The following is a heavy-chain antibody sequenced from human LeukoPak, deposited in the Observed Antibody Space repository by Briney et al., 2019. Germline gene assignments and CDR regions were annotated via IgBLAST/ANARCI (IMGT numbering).Heavy chain of an antibody. CDR2: IHYSGNA. D-gene: IGHD3-10*01. CDR1: GDSISSGSYY. Sequence: SETLSLTCTVSGDSISSGSYYWTWIRQHPGKGLEWIGYIHYSGNAYYNPSLKSRLTISVDTSKNQFSLMLDSVTAADTAVYYCARDLPDGSGSFYSDYWGQGALVTVSS. V-gene: IGHV4-31*03. J-gene: IGHJ4*02. CDR3: ARDLPDGSGSFYSDY.